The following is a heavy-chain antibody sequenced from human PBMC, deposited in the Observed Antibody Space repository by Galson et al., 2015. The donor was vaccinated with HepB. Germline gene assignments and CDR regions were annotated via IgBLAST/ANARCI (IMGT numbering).Heavy chain of an antibody. V-gene: IGHV4-59*01. CDR3: ARSGYSSGWYPHNWFDP. CDR1: GGSISSYY. D-gene: IGHD6-19*01. CDR2: IYYSGST. J-gene: IGHJ5*02. Sequence: LSLTCTVSGGSISSYYWSWIRQPPGKGLEWIGYIYYSGSTNYNPSLKSRVTISVDTSKNQFSLKLSSVTAADTAVYYRARSGYSSGWYPHNWFDPWGQGTLVTVSS.